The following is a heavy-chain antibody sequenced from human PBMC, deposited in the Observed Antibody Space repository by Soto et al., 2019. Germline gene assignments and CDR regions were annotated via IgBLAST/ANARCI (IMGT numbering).Heavy chain of an antibody. CDR2: ISSNGGRT. Sequence: EVQLLESGGGLVQPGESLRLSCAASGFTFGNYFMNWVRQAPGKGLEWVSDISSNGGRTHYADSVRGRFTISRDNSRNTLYLQMSSLRAEDTALYYCAKDLHWYGMDVWGQGTTFTVSS. J-gene: IGHJ6*02. CDR3: AKDLHWYGMDV. D-gene: IGHD1-1*01. V-gene: IGHV3-23*01. CDR1: GFTFGNYF.